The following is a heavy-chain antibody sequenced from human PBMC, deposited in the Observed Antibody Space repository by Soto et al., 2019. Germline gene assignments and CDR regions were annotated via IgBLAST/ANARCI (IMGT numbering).Heavy chain of an antibody. CDR1: GFTFSSYA. CDR3: ATIRFLEWLQEMGFDY. J-gene: IGHJ4*02. Sequence: GSLRLSCAASGFTFSSYAMSWVRQAPGKGLEWVSAISGSGGSTYYADSVKGRFTISRDNSKNTLYLQMNSLRVEDTAVYYCATIRFLEWLQEMGFDYWGQGTLVTVSS. V-gene: IGHV3-23*01. D-gene: IGHD3-3*01. CDR2: ISGSGGST.